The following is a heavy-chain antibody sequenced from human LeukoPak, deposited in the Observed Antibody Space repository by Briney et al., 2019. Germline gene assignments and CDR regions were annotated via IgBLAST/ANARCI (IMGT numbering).Heavy chain of an antibody. Sequence: GGSLRLSCTASGFTVSGDYMNWVCQAPGKGLEWVSVVYTDGNIYYADSVKGRFTISKDNSKNTVDLLMHSVTAEDTALYYCARGRFGDPLNYWGQGTLVTVSS. CDR3: ARGRFGDPLNY. V-gene: IGHV3-53*01. D-gene: IGHD3-10*01. J-gene: IGHJ4*02. CDR1: GFTVSGDY. CDR2: VYTDGNI.